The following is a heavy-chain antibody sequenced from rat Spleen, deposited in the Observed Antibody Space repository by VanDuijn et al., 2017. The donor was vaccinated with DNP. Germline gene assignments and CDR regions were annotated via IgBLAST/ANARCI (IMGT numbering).Heavy chain of an antibody. CDR1: GFTFSDYN. V-gene: IGHV5-7*01. CDR3: ARPDY. CDR2: INYDGSST. J-gene: IGHJ2*01. Sequence: EVQLVESGGDLVQPGRSLKLSCAASGFTFSDYNMAWVRQAPKKGLEWVASINYDGSSTSYRDSVKGRFTISRDNAESTLFLQVDSLRSEDTATYYCARPDYWGQGVMVTVSS.